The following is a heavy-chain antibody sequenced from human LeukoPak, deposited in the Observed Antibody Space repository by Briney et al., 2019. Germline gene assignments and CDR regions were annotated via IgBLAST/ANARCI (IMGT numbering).Heavy chain of an antibody. CDR2: IHYDGSDK. V-gene: IGHV3-30*02. J-gene: IGHJ4*02. CDR1: GFTFSGYG. D-gene: IGHD4-23*01. CDR3: AKDLGNSFDY. Sequence: GGSLRLSCAASGFTFSGYGMHWVRQAPGKGLEWVTFIHYDGSDKYYADSVKGRFTISRDNSKNTLYLQMNSLRAEDTAVYYCAKDLGNSFDYWGQGNLVTVSS.